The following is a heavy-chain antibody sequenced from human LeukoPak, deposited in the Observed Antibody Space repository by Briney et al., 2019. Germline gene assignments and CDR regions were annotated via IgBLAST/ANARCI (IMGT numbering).Heavy chain of an antibody. V-gene: IGHV4-4*07. CDR3: TRCTYYYYYMDV. Sequence: SETLSLTCTVSGASISSYYWSWVRQPAGKGLEWLGRIYTSGSTNYNPSLKSRVTMSVDTSKNQFSLKLSSVTAADTAVYYCTRCTYYYYYMDVWGKGTTVTVSS. J-gene: IGHJ6*03. CDR2: IYTSGST. CDR1: GASISSYY.